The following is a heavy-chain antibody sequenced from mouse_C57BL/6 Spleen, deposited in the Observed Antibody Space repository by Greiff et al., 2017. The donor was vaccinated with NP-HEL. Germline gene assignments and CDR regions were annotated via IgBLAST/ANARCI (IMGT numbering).Heavy chain of an antibody. Sequence: DVQLQESGGGLVKPGGSLKLSCAASGFTFSDYGMHWVRQAPEKGLEWVAYISSGSSTIYYADTVKGRFTISRDNAKNTLFLQMTSLRSEDTAMYYCASPYYGSSSDYYAMDYWGQGTSVTVAS. CDR3: ASPYYGSSSDYYAMDY. CDR2: ISSGSSTI. D-gene: IGHD1-1*01. J-gene: IGHJ4*01. CDR1: GFTFSDYG. V-gene: IGHV5-17*01.